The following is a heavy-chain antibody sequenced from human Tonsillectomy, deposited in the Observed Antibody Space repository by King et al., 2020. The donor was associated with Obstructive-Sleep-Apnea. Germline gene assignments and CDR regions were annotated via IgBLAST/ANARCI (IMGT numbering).Heavy chain of an antibody. CDR2: FSSGGST. J-gene: IGHJ4*02. CDR3: AGAGRAAAWFDY. D-gene: IGHD6-13*01. Sequence: VQLVESGGGLVQPGGSLRLSCAASGFTVSSNYMSWVRQAPGKGLEWVSVFSSGGSTYYADAVKGRFTISRDNSKNTLYLQMNSLGAEDTAVYYCAGAGRAAAWFDYWGQGTLVTVSS. CDR1: GFTVSSNY. V-gene: IGHV3-66*01.